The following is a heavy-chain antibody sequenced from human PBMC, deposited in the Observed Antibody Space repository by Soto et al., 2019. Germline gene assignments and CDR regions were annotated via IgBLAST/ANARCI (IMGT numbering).Heavy chain of an antibody. J-gene: IGHJ4*02. V-gene: IGHV2-70*01. CDR1: GFSLITSGMC. D-gene: IGHD5-18*01. CDR2: IDWDDDK. Sequence: SGPTMVNPTQTLTLTCSFSGFSLITSGMCVSCIRETPEKAVEWLALIDWDDDKYCSTSLTPRLTICNDTSKDTFGLTITNKDPVDTATDSGVRMSTVDTAMVPFDYWGQGTLVTVSS. CDR3: VRMSTVDTAMVPFDY.